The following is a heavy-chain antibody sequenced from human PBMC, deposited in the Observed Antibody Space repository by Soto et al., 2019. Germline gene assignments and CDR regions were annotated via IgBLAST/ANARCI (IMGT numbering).Heavy chain of an antibody. CDR3: AHRRRGSYFDS. D-gene: IGHD3-16*01. CDR1: GFSLSTSGVG. V-gene: IGHV2-5*02. J-gene: IGHJ4*02. Sequence: QITLKESGPTLVKPTQTLTLTCTFSGFSLSTSGVGVGWIRQPPGKALEWLALIYWDDDKRYSPSLKSRLTTTXDTSKNQVVLTMTNMDPVDTATYDCAHRRRGSYFDSWGQGTLVTVSS. CDR2: IYWDDDK.